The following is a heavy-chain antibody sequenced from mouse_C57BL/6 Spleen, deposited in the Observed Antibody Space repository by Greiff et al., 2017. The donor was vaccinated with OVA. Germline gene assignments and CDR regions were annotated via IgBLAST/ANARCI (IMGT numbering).Heavy chain of an antibody. CDR1: GYTFTSYW. CDR3: ARWDYGSSDYFDY. D-gene: IGHD1-1*01. J-gene: IGHJ2*01. Sequence: QVQLQQPGAELVKPGASVKLSCKASGYTFTSYWMHWVKQRPGQGLEWIGMIHPNSGSTNYNEKFKSKATLTVDKSSSTAYMQLSSLTSEDSAVYYCARWDYGSSDYFDYWGQGTTLTVSS. CDR2: IHPNSGST. V-gene: IGHV1-64*01.